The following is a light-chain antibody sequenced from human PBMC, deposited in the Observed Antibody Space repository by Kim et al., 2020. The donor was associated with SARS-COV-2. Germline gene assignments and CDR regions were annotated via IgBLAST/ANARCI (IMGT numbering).Light chain of an antibody. CDR1: QSVSSY. CDR2: DAS. Sequence: SWPPGERATLSCRAGQSVSSYLAWYQQKPAQAPRLLTYDASNRATGIPARFSGSGSGPDFTLTISSREPEDFAVYYCQQRSNWLTFGGGTKVDIK. CDR3: QQRSNWLT. V-gene: IGKV3-11*01. J-gene: IGKJ4*01.